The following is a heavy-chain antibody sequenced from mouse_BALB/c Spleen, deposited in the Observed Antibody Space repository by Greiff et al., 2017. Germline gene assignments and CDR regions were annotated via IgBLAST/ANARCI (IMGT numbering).Heavy chain of an antibody. CDR1: GYTFTSYY. J-gene: IGHJ4*01. D-gene: IGHD2-13*01. CDR2: IYPGDGST. V-gene: IGHV1S56*01. Sequence: QVQLQQSGPELVKPGASVKMSCKASGYTFTSYYIHWVKQRPGQGLEWIGWIYPGDGSTKYNEKFKGKTTLTADKSSSTAYMLLSSLTSEDSAIYFCARDGDYYAYAMDYWGQGTSVTVSS. CDR3: ARDGDYYAYAMDY.